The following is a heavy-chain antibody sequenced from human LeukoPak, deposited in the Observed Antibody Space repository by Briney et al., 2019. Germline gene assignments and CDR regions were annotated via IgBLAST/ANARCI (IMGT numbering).Heavy chain of an antibody. CDR3: ARERDYYGSGSYSFDP. CDR2: INHSGST. D-gene: IGHD3-10*01. Sequence: PSETLSLTCTVSGGSISSYYWSWIRQPPGKGLEWIGEINHSGSTNYNPSLKSRVTISVDTSKNQFSLKLSSVTAADTAVYYCARERDYYGSGSYSFDPWGQGTLVTVSS. J-gene: IGHJ5*02. V-gene: IGHV4-34*01. CDR1: GGSISSYY.